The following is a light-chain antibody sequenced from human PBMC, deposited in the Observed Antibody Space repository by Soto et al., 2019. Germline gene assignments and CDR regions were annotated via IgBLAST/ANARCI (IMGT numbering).Light chain of an antibody. Sequence: QSALTQPPSASGSPGQSVTISCIGTSSDVGGYNYVSWYQQHPGKAPKLMIYEVSKRPSGVPDRFSGPKSGNKASLTVSGLQAEDEADYYCSSYAASNSLGVFGGGTQLTVL. CDR2: EVS. CDR1: SSDVGGYNY. J-gene: IGLJ2*01. CDR3: SSYAASNSLGV. V-gene: IGLV2-8*01.